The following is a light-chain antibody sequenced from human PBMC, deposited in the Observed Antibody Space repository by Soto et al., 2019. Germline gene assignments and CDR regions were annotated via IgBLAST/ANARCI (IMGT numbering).Light chain of an antibody. J-gene: IGKJ3*01. Sequence: DIQMTQSPSTLSASVGDRVTITCRASQSISSWLAWYQQKPGKAPKLLIYKASSLESGVPSRFRGSGSGTEFTLTISSLQPDDFATYYCQQYNSLGFTFGPGTKVDIK. CDR3: QQYNSLGFT. CDR2: KAS. CDR1: QSISSW. V-gene: IGKV1-5*03.